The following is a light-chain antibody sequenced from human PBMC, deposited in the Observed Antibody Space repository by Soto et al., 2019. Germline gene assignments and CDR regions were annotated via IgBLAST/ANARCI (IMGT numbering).Light chain of an antibody. J-gene: IGKJ4*01. CDR2: GAS. CDR3: QQYSNWPLT. Sequence: EIVMTQSPATLSVSPGERATLSCRASQSVSSNLAWYQQKPGQAPRLLIYGASTRATGIPARFSGSWSGTEFTLTISSLHSEDFAVYYCQQYSNWPLTFGGGTKVEIK. CDR1: QSVSSN. V-gene: IGKV3-15*01.